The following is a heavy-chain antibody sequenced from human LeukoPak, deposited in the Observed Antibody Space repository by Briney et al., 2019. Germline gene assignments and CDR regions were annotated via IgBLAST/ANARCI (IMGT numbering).Heavy chain of an antibody. CDR2: ISWNSGSI. Sequence: PGGSLGLSCAASGFTFDDYTMHWVRQAPGKGLEWVSGISWNSGSIGYADSVKGRFTISRDNAKNSLYLQMNSLRAEDTALYYCAKGEIAGYYYYYMDVWGKGTTVTISS. J-gene: IGHJ6*03. D-gene: IGHD3-16*01. CDR3: AKGEIAGYYYYYMDV. V-gene: IGHV3-9*01. CDR1: GFTFDDYT.